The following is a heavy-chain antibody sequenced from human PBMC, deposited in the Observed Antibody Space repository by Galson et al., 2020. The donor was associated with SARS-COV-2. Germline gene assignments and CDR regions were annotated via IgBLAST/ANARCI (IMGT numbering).Heavy chain of an antibody. Sequence: ASVKVSCKASGYTLTGYYMHWVRQAPGQGLEWMGWINPNSGGTNYAQKFQGRVTMTRDTSISTAYMELSRLRSDDTAVYYCARAGSSWGYYYYGMDVCGQGTTVTVSS. CDR1: GYTLTGYY. V-gene: IGHV1-2*02. CDR3: ARAGSSWGYYYYGMDV. J-gene: IGHJ6*02. CDR2: INPNSGGT. D-gene: IGHD6-13*01.